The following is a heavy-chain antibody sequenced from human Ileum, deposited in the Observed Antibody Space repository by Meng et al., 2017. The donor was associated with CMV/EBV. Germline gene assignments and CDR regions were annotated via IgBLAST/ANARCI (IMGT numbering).Heavy chain of an antibody. V-gene: IGHV4-39*07. Sequence: SETLSLTCTVSGGSTSSSTYYLGWIRQAPGKGLEWIGNMYDTGNIYYSPSFRSRATISVGASKNQFSLRLTAVTTADTAVYYCARSIYSNTLDFWGQGTLVTVSS. D-gene: IGHD6-13*01. J-gene: IGHJ4*02. CDR2: MYDTGNI. CDR1: GGSTSSSTYY. CDR3: ARSIYSNTLDF.